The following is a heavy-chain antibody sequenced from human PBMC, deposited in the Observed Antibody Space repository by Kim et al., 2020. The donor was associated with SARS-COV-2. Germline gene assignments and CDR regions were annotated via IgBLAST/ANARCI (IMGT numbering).Heavy chain of an antibody. Sequence: GGSLRLSCAASGFIFSSYWMSWVRQAPGKGLEWVANIKQDGSEKYYVDSVKGRFTISRDNAKNSLYLQMNSLRAEDTAVYYCARGSRLAAGAWGQGTLVTVSS. CDR2: IKQDGSEK. CDR1: GFIFSSYW. V-gene: IGHV3-7*01. CDR3: ARGSRLAAGA. J-gene: IGHJ5*02. D-gene: IGHD6-13*01.